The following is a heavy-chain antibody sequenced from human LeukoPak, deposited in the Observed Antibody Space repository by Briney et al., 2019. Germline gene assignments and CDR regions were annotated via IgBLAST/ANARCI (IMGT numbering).Heavy chain of an antibody. D-gene: IGHD3-9*01. V-gene: IGHV1-69*06. CDR3: ARARLVTHYYYYYMDV. Sequence: GASVKVSCKASGGTFISYAISWVRQAPGQGLEWMGGIIPIFGTANYAQKFQGRVTITSDKSTSTAYMELSSLRSEDTAVYYCARARLVTHYYYYYMDVWGKGTTVTVSS. CDR2: IIPIFGTA. CDR1: GGTFISYA. J-gene: IGHJ6*03.